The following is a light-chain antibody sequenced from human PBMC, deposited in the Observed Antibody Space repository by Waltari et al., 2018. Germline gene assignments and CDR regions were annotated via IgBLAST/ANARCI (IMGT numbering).Light chain of an antibody. CDR3: QQSYSTPQT. Sequence: IQMTQSPSSLSPSVGARYTITCRASQSISSYLNWYQQNPGKAPKLLIYAASSLQSGVPSRFSGSGSGTDFTLTISSLQPEVFATYYCQQSYSTPQTFGQGTKVEIK. CDR1: QSISSY. CDR2: AAS. V-gene: IGKV1-39*01. J-gene: IGKJ1*01.